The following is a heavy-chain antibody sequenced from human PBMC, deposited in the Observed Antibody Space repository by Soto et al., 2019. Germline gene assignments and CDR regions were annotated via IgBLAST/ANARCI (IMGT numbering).Heavy chain of an antibody. V-gene: IGHV3-23*01. D-gene: IGHD6-19*01. J-gene: IGHJ4*02. CDR1: GFTFSTHD. CDR2: MSTSGGT. Sequence: QLLESGGGLVQPGGSLRVSCAASGFTFSTHDMSWVRQAPGKGLEWVSTMSTSGGTYYADSVKGRFNISRDNSKKTLYLQMNSLRAEDTAVYYCAKGLDTGWYFFDHWGQGTLVTVSS. CDR3: AKGLDTGWYFFDH.